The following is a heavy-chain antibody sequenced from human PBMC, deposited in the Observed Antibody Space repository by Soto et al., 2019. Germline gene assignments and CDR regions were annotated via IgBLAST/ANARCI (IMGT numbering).Heavy chain of an antibody. V-gene: IGHV4-39*01. CDR3: ARLHPFMYHYDILTGYPYY. D-gene: IGHD3-9*01. Sequence: SETLSLTCTVSGGSISSSSYYWGWIRQPPGKGLEWIGSIYYSGSTYYNPSLKSRVTISVDTSKNQFSLKLSSVTAADTAVYYCARLHPFMYHYDILTGYPYYWGQGTLVTVSS. CDR2: IYYSGST. CDR1: GGSISSSSYY. J-gene: IGHJ4*02.